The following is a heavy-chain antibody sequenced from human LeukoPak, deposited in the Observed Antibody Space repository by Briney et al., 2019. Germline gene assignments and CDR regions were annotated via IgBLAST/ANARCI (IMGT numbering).Heavy chain of an antibody. J-gene: IGHJ4*02. CDR3: ARTVPVKSGSYPC. CDR2: IIPIFGTA. Sequence: SVKVSCKASGYTFTSYAISWVRQAPGQGLEWMGGIIPIFGTANYAQKFQGRVTITADESTSTAYMELSSLRSEDTAVYYCARTVPVKSGSYPCWGQGTLVTVSS. D-gene: IGHD1-26*01. V-gene: IGHV1-69*13. CDR1: GYTFTSYA.